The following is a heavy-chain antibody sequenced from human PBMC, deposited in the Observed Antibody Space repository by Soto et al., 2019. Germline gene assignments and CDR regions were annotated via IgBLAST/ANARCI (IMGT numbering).Heavy chain of an antibody. CDR1: GGSISSSSYY. D-gene: IGHD4-17*01. CDR3: ARPPGDYFWYFDL. Sequence: SETLSLTCTVSGGSISSSSYYWGWIRQPPGKGLEWIGSIYYSGSTYYNPSLKSRVTISVDTSKNQFSLKLSSVTAADTAVYYCARPPGDYFWYFDLWGRGTTVTVSS. V-gene: IGHV4-39*01. J-gene: IGHJ2*01. CDR2: IYYSGST.